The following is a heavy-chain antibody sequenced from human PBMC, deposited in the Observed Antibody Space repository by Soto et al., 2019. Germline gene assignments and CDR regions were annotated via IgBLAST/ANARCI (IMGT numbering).Heavy chain of an antibody. V-gene: IGHV3-23*01. CDR2: VSAGGTSA. CDR3: VDRCSGGRCSPFDY. Sequence: EVQLLESGGGLVQPGGSLRLSCAASGFTFNTYAMGWVRQAPGKGLEWVSAVSAGGTSAYYAASVEGRFTISRDNSXDALYLQMTSLRVEDTARLYCVDRCSGGRCSPFDYWGQGTLVTVAS. D-gene: IGHD2-15*01. J-gene: IGHJ4*02. CDR1: GFTFNTYA.